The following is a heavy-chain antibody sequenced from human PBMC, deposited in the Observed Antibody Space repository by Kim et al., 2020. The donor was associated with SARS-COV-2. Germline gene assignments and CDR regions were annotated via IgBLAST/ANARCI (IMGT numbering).Heavy chain of an antibody. J-gene: IGHJ4*02. Sequence: GGSLRLSCAASGFTFSNYWMHWVRQAPGKGLVWVSRINSDGSSTNYADSVKGRFTISRDNAKNTLYLQMNSLRAEDTAVYYCARARFAFGVGYWGQGTLVTVSS. V-gene: IGHV3-74*01. CDR2: INSDGSST. CDR3: ARARFAFGVGY. D-gene: IGHD3-3*01. CDR1: GFTFSNYW.